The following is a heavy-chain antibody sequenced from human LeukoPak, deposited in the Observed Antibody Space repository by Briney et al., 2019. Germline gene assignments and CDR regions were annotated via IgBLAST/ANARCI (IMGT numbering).Heavy chain of an antibody. V-gene: IGHV3-30-3*01. CDR1: GFTFSTYA. D-gene: IGHD5-12*01. Sequence: GRSLRLSRAASGFTFSTYAMHWVRQAPGKGLEWVAVISHDGSNKYYADSVKGRFTISRDNSKNTLYLQMNSLRAEDTAVYYCARRKEELRDGGYVGGALGYWGQGTLVTVSS. CDR2: ISHDGSNK. CDR3: ARRKEELRDGGYVGGALGY. J-gene: IGHJ4*02.